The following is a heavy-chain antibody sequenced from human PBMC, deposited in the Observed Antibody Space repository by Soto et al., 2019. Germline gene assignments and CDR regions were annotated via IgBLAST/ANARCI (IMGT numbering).Heavy chain of an antibody. CDR3: AFDMNTGVVYFDN. D-gene: IGHD3-3*01. CDR1: GGTFSTYT. Sequence: QVLLVQSGAEVKRPGSSVKVSCKVSGGTFSTYTISWVRQAPGQGLEWMGRIIPMFGLPNHAQKFQGRVTITADKSTHTSYLAMTGLTSEDTAVYYCAFDMNTGVVYFDNWGQGTLVTVSS. J-gene: IGHJ4*02. V-gene: IGHV1-69*02. CDR2: IIPMFGLP.